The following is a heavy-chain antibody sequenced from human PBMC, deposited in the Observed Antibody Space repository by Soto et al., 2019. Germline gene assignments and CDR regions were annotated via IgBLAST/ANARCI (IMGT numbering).Heavy chain of an antibody. Sequence: GGSLRLSCAASGFTFSSYGMHWVRQAPGKGLEWVAVISYDGSNKYYANSVKGRFTISRANSKNSMYLQMNSLRAEDTAVYYCAKDPRGYSGYREWRNYYYYGMDVWGQGTTVTVSS. D-gene: IGHD5-12*01. V-gene: IGHV3-30*18. J-gene: IGHJ6*02. CDR1: GFTFSSYG. CDR3: AKDPRGYSGYREWRNYYYYGMDV. CDR2: ISYDGSNK.